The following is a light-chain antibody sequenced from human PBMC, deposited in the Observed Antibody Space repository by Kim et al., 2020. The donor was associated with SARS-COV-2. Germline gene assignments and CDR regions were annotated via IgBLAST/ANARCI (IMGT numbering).Light chain of an antibody. V-gene: IGKV3-20*01. CDR3: QQYSSSSLYT. J-gene: IGKJ2*01. CDR1: QSISSND. CDR2: NAF. Sequence: EIVLTQSPGTLSLSPGERVTLSCRASQSISSNDFAWYQQKPGQAPRLLIYNAFRRATGIPDRFSGTGSGTDFTLTISRLEPEDFAVYYCQQYSSSSLYTFGQGTKLEI.